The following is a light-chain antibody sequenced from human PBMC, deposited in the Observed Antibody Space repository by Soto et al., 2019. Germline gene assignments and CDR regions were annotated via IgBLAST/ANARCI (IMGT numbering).Light chain of an antibody. Sequence: DLQMTQSPSTLSASVGDRVTITCRASQSISSWLAWYQQKPGKAPKLLIYDASSLESGVPSRFSGSGSGTELTLTISSLQPDDFETYYCQQYNSYSWTFGQGTKVDIK. J-gene: IGKJ1*01. V-gene: IGKV1-5*01. CDR2: DAS. CDR3: QQYNSYSWT. CDR1: QSISSW.